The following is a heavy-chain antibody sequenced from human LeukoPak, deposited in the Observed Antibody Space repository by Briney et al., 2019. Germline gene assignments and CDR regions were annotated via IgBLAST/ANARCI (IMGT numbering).Heavy chain of an antibody. CDR3: AVVLRFLEYLAY. J-gene: IGHJ4*02. CDR2: IYSGGST. CDR1: GFTVSSNY. D-gene: IGHD3-3*01. Sequence: GGSLRLSCAASGFTVSSNYMSWVRQAPGKGLEWVSVIYSGGSTYYADSVKGRFTISRDNSKNTLYLQMNSLRAEDTAVYYCAVVLRFLEYLAYWGQGTLVTVSS. V-gene: IGHV3-66*02.